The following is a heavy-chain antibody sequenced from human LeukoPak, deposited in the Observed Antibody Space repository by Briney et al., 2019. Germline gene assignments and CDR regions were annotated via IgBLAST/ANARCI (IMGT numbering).Heavy chain of an antibody. V-gene: IGHV4-4*07. D-gene: IGHD2-15*01. Sequence: KPSETLSLTCTVSGGSISSYYWSWIRQPAGRGLEWIGRIYSSGSTNYNPSLRSRMSMSVDTSKNQFSLKLSSVTAADTAVYYCARGGTTAPSSRPIKILYYYYGMDVWGQGTTVTVSS. CDR1: GGSISSYY. J-gene: IGHJ6*02. CDR2: IYSSGST. CDR3: ARGGTTAPSSRPIKILYYYYGMDV.